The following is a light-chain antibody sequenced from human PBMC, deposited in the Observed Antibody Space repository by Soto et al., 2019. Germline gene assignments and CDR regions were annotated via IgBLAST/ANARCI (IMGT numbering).Light chain of an antibody. CDR2: DAS. J-gene: IGKJ1*01. V-gene: IGKV3-11*01. Sequence: EIVLTQSPDTLFLSPGERATLSCRASQSVSSYLAWYQQKPGQAPRLLIYDASNRATGIPARFSGSGSGTDFTLTISSLEPEDFAVYYCQQRSNWPTFGQGTKVDIK. CDR3: QQRSNWPT. CDR1: QSVSSY.